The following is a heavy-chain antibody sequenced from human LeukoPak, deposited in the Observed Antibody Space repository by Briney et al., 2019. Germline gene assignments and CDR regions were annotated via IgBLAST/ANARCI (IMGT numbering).Heavy chain of an antibody. J-gene: IGHJ4*02. V-gene: IGHV4-59*12. CDR1: GGSINSYY. D-gene: IGHD6-13*01. CDR2: IYPSGST. CDR3: ARFHTSSWFFDS. Sequence: PSETLSLTCTVSGGSINSYYWSWIRQPPGKGLEWIGYIYPSGSTNYNPSLKSRVTMSVDESKNEFSLKLTSVTAADTAVYYCARFHTSSWFFDSWGQGILVTVSS.